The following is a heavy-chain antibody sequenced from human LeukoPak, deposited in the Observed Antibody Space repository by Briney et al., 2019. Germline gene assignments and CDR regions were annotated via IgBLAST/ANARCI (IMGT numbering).Heavy chain of an antibody. CDR3: ATSGQHWDVFDY. Sequence: GGSLRFSCAASVFTFSDYTMNWVRQAPGKGLEWVGRIKRKTDGGTTGYAAPVKGRFTISRDDSKNTLFLQMNSLKAEDTAVYYCATSGQHWDVFDYWGQGTLVTVSS. CDR1: VFTFSDYT. J-gene: IGHJ4*02. D-gene: IGHD1-1*01. CDR2: IKRKTDGGTT. V-gene: IGHV3-15*01.